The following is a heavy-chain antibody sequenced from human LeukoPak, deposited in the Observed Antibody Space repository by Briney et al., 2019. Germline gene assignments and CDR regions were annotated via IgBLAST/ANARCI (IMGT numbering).Heavy chain of an antibody. CDR2: ISYDGSNK. CDR3: AKGNSNYGEAFDY. D-gene: IGHD4-11*01. J-gene: IGHJ4*02. Sequence: GGSLRLSCASSGFTFSSYGMHWVRQAPGKGLEWVAVISYDGSNKYYADSVKGRFTISRDNSKNTLYLQMNSLRAEDTAVYYCAKGNSNYGEAFDYWGQGTLVTVSS. CDR1: GFTFSSYG. V-gene: IGHV3-30*18.